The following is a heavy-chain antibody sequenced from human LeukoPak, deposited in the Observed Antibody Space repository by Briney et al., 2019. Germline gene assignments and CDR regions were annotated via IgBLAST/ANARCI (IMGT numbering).Heavy chain of an antibody. V-gene: IGHV3-33*01. J-gene: IGHJ5*02. CDR2: IWCDGSNK. CDR3: YYDSSGYLNWFDP. Sequence: GGSLRLSCAASGFTFSSYGMHWVRQAPAKGLEWVAVIWCDGSNKYYADSVKGRFTISRENSKSTLYLQMNSLRAEDRAVYYRYYDSSGYLNWFDPWGQGTLVTVSS. D-gene: IGHD3-22*01. CDR1: GFTFSSYG.